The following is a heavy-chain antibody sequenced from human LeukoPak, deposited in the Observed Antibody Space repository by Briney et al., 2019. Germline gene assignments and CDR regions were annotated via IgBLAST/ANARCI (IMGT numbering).Heavy chain of an antibody. CDR3: TRDSANYHFAY. V-gene: IGHV3-66*01. D-gene: IGHD4/OR15-4a*01. Sequence: PGGSLRLSCAASGFTVKDNFMSWVRQAPGKGLEWVSVLYSGGATYYADSVKGRFTISRDNSKKIVFLQMNDLRTEDTAFYYCTRDSANYHFAYWGQGALVTVSS. CDR1: GFTVKDNF. J-gene: IGHJ4*02. CDR2: LYSGGAT.